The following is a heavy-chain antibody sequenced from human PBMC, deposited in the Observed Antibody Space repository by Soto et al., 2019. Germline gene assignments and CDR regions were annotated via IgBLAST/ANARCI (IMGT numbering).Heavy chain of an antibody. CDR1: GGTFSSDA. V-gene: IGHV1-69*13. CDR3: ARDHYYGSGFSPSFYYGMGV. D-gene: IGHD3-10*01. J-gene: IGHJ6*02. Sequence: PVKVSCKASGGTFSSDAIGCVRHAPGQGLEWMGGIIPIFGTANYAQKFQGRVTITADESTSTAYMELSSLRSENTAVYYCARDHYYGSGFSPSFYYGMGVWGQGTTGTVSS. CDR2: IIPIFGTA.